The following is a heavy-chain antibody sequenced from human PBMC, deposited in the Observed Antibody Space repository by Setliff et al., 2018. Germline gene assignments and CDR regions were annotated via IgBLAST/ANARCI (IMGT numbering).Heavy chain of an antibody. D-gene: IGHD4-17*01. J-gene: IGHJ6*02. CDR1: GGTFSSYA. V-gene: IGHV1-69*13. Sequence: SVQVSCKASGGTFSSYAISWVRQAPGQGLEWMGGIIPIFGTANYAQKFQGRVTITADESTSTAYMELGSLRSEDTAVYYCARDLIDPDYGDYLSFYYYGMDVWGQGTTVTVSS. CDR2: IIPIFGTA. CDR3: ARDLIDPDYGDYLSFYYYGMDV.